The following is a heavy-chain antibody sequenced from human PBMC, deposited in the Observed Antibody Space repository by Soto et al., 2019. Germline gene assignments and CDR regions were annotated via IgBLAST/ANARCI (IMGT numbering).Heavy chain of an antibody. V-gene: IGHV5-10-1*01. D-gene: IGHD3-22*01. CDR1: GYSFAGYW. CDR3: ARHIYDSDTGPNCKYYFDX. Sequence: PGETLKSSWKGSGYSFAGYWITWVRQKPGKGLEWMGLIDPSDSQTYYRPSFRGNVTISVTKSITTVFLQWSSLRYSDTAMYYCARHIYDSDTGPNCKYYFDXWGQGTPVTVSX. CDR2: IDPSDSQT. J-gene: IGHJ4*02.